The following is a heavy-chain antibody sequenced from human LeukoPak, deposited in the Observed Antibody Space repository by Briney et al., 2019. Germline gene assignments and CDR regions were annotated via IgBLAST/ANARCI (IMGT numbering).Heavy chain of an antibody. CDR1: GDSVSNNRAA. CDR3: TRDATRTGWFDP. J-gene: IGHJ5*02. V-gene: IGHV6-1*01. Sequence: SQTLSLTCAISGDSVSNNRAAWNWIRQSPSRGLEWLGRTYYKSRWDSDYAESVKSRITIDPDTSKNQFSLQLNSVTPEDTAVYYCTRDATRTGWFDPWGQGTLVTVSS. D-gene: IGHD1-14*01. CDR2: TYYKSRWDS.